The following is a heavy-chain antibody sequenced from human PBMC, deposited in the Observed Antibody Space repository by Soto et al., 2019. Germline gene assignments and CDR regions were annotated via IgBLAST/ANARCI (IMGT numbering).Heavy chain of an antibody. J-gene: IGHJ5*02. Sequence: VGSLILSCASSGFTFSNYAMSLVRPAPGKGLEWVSAISGSGGSTYYADSVKGRFTISRDNSKNTLYLQMNSLRAEDTAVYYCAKNNDFKYSSSSWFDPWGQGTLVTVSS. D-gene: IGHD6-6*01. CDR3: AKNNDFKYSSSSWFDP. V-gene: IGHV3-23*01. CDR1: GFTFSNYA. CDR2: ISGSGGST.